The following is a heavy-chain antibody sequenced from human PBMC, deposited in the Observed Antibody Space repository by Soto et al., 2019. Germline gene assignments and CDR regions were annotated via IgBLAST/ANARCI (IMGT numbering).Heavy chain of an antibody. V-gene: IGHV3-15*01. CDR2: IKSARYGGTR. CDR1: ELGFSSTW. J-gene: IGHJ1*01. Sequence: EVQLVECGGSLVQPGGSLRLSCEVSELGFSSTWMTWVCQAPAKGSEWVGRIKSARYGGTRDYAASVEGRFIISRDDSRSTLYLHMTSLSTNDTAVYYCAIDRPFSAGTNLVYWGQGTLVPVSS. CDR3: AIDRPFSAGTNLVY. D-gene: IGHD1-1*01.